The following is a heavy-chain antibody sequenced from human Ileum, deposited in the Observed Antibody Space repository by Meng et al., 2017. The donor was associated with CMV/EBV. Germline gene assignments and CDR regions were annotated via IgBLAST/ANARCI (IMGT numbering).Heavy chain of an antibody. CDR2: IKQDGSEK. CDR3: ARVRGYLGMDD. CDR1: GFTFSSYW. V-gene: IGHV3-7*03. Sequence: GESLKISCAASGFTFSSYWMSWVRQAPGKGLEWVANIKQDGSEKYYVDSVKGRFTISRDNAKNSLYLQMNSLRAADTAVYYCARVRGYLGMDDWGQGTTVTVSS. J-gene: IGHJ6*02. D-gene: IGHD6-13*01.